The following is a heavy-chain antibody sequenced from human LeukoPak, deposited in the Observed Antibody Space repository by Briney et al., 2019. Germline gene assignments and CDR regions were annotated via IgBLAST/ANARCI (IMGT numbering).Heavy chain of an antibody. Sequence: GGSLRLSCVASTFTFNDDYMSWIRQAPGKGLEWISYIDNSGSTIYDADSVKGRFRVSRDNAKNSIYLQMNSLRVEDSAVYYCAREKVVTVANFDSWGQGTLVIVSS. CDR3: AREKVVTVANFDS. D-gene: IGHD4-23*01. CDR1: TFTFNDDY. CDR2: IDNSGSTI. V-gene: IGHV3-11*01. J-gene: IGHJ4*02.